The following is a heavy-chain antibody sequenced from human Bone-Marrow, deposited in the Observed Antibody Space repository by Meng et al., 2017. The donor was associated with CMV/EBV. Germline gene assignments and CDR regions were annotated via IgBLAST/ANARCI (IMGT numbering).Heavy chain of an antibody. CDR1: GGSVSTGTYY. V-gene: IGHV4-61*01. CDR3: ARASGTTNLATDY. D-gene: IGHD1-7*01. CDR2: IYYTGST. Sequence: SETLSLTCTVSGGSVSTGTYYWIWIPQPPGKGLEWIGYIYYTGSTNYNPSLKSRVTISADTSNNQFSLRLTSVTAADTAVYYCARASGTTNLATDYWGQGTLVTVSS. J-gene: IGHJ4*02.